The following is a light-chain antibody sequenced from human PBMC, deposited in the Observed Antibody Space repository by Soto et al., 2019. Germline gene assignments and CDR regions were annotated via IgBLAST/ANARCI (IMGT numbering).Light chain of an antibody. J-gene: IGKJ2*01. V-gene: IGKV3-11*01. CDR2: DAS. Sequence: EIVLTQSPATLSLSPGDRATLSCRASQSVTTYLAWYQQKPGQPPRLLIYDASNMATGVPARFSGSGSGTDFTLTISSLEPEDFAVYYCQQRSDWPPVTFGQGTRLEIK. CDR1: QSVTTY. CDR3: QQRSDWPPVT.